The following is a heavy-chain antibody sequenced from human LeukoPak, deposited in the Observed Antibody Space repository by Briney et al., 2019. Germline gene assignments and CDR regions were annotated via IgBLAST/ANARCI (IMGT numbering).Heavy chain of an antibody. J-gene: IGHJ4*02. Sequence: GESLKISCKDPGYSFTSYWIGWVRQMPGKGLEWMGIIYPDDSDTRYSPSFQGQVTISADKSIYTAYLQWSSLKASDTAMYYCTIHSGNSGQAYWGQGTLVTVSS. CDR2: IYPDDSDT. V-gene: IGHV5-51*01. CDR3: TIHSGNSGQAY. CDR1: GYSFTSYW. D-gene: IGHD4-23*01.